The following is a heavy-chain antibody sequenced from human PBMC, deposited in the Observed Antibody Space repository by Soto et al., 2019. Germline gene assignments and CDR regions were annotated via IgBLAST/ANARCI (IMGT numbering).Heavy chain of an antibody. Sequence: SETLSLTCSLYSGSLSGYYWSWIRQPPGKGLEWIGEISPSGTTNYSPSLKSRVSISVDTSKNQFSLNLTSLTAADTAVYYFARAPKVSGSAQTRPDFWGQGSLVTGS. V-gene: IGHV4-34*01. CDR2: ISPSGTT. D-gene: IGHD6-6*01. CDR3: ARAPKVSGSAQTRPDF. CDR1: SGSLSGYY. J-gene: IGHJ4*02.